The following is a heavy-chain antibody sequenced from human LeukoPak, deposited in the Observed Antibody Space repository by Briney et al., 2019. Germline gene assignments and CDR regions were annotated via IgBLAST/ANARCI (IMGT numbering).Heavy chain of an antibody. Sequence: GGSLRLSCAASGFTFSSYAMSWVRQAPGKGLEWVSAISGSGGSTYYADSVKGRFTISRDNAKNSLYLQMNSLRAEDTAVYYCAGLWFGESDWDYGMDVWGQGTTVTVSS. CDR1: GFTFSSYA. J-gene: IGHJ6*02. CDR3: AGLWFGESDWDYGMDV. D-gene: IGHD3-10*01. V-gene: IGHV3-23*01. CDR2: ISGSGGST.